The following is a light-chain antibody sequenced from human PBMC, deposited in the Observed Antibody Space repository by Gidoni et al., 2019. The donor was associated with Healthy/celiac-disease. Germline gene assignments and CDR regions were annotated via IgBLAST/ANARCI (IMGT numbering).Light chain of an antibody. CDR1: QSVSSN. V-gene: IGKV3-15*01. Sequence: EIVMTQSPATLSVSPGERATLSCRASQSVSSNLAWYQQKPGQAPRPLIYGASTRATGIPARFSGSGSGTEFTLTISSLQSEDFAVYYCQQYNNWLRRTFGQGTKVEIK. CDR2: GAS. CDR3: QQYNNWLRRT. J-gene: IGKJ1*01.